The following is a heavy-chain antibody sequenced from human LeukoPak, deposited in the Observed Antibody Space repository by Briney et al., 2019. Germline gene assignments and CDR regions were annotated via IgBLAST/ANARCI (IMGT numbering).Heavy chain of an antibody. J-gene: IGHJ4*02. D-gene: IGHD4-17*01. CDR2: IKSKTAGGAT. V-gene: IGHV3-15*01. CDR1: GFTFNKAW. Sequence: GGSLRLSCAASGFTFNKAWMSWIRQAPGKGLEWVGRIKSKTAGGATDYPPPVKGRFIISRDDSKSMVYLQMNSLKTEDTALYYCATDLGDYGDYIREWGQGTLVTVSS. CDR3: ATDLGDYGDYIRE.